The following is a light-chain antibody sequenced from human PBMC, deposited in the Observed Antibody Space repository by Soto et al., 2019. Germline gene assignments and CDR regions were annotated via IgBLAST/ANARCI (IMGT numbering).Light chain of an antibody. J-gene: IGLJ1*01. CDR3: SSFTSSDTYV. CDR2: DVN. Sequence: QSALTQPPSVSGSPGQSVAISCTGTSSDVGSFNRVSWYQQSPGTAPKLIIYDVNNRPSGVPDRFSGSKSGNAASLTISGLQAEDESDYHCSSFTSSDTYVFGTGTKLTVL. CDR1: SSDVGSFNR. V-gene: IGLV2-18*02.